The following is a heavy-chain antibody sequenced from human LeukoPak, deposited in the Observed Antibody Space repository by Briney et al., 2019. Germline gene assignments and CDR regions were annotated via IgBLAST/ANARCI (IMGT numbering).Heavy chain of an antibody. CDR1: GFTFSSYW. Sequence: GGTLRLSCAASGFTFSSYWMNWVRQAPGKGLVWVSRIASDGSSTTYADSVKGRFSISRDNAKNTLYLQMNSLRVEDTAVYYCARGRPHGNDYWGQGTLVTVSS. D-gene: IGHD4-23*01. J-gene: IGHJ4*02. CDR3: ARGRPHGNDY. V-gene: IGHV3-74*01. CDR2: IASDGSST.